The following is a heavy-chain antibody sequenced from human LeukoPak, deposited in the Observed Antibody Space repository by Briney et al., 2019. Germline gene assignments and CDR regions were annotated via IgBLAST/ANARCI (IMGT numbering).Heavy chain of an antibody. V-gene: IGHV1-2*02. CDR1: GYTFTGYY. CDR2: IYPNSGGT. D-gene: IGHD6-19*01. J-gene: IGHJ4*02. Sequence: ASLKVSCKASGYTFTGYYMHWVRQAPGQGLEWMGWIYPNSGGTNYAQKFQGRVTMTRDTSISTAYMELSTLRSDDTAVYYCARGLEAVAGTSYWGQGTLVTVSS. CDR3: ARGLEAVAGTSY.